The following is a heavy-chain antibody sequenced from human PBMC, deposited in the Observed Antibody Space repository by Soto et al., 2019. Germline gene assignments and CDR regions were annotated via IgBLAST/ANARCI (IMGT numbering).Heavy chain of an antibody. J-gene: IGHJ4*02. CDR1: GGTFSSYA. D-gene: IGHD3-3*01. Sequence: SVKVSCKASGGTFSSYAISWVRQAPGQGLEWMGGIIPIFGTANYAQKFQGRVTITADKSTSTAYMELSSLRSEDTAVYYCARGGETHPYYDFWSGYWGAYDYWGQGTLVTVSS. V-gene: IGHV1-69*06. CDR2: IIPIFGTA. CDR3: ARGGETHPYYDFWSGYWGAYDY.